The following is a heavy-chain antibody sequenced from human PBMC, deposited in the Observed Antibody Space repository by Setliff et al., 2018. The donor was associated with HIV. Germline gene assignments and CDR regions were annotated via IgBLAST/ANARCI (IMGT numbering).Heavy chain of an antibody. CDR2: ISSSSSTI. CDR3: AKDRDYGDNLLLLNWFDP. V-gene: IGHV3-48*01. J-gene: IGHJ5*02. CDR1: GFTFSSYS. D-gene: IGHD4-17*01. Sequence: PGGSLRLSCAASGFTFSSYSMNWVRQAPGKGLEWVSYISSSSSTIYYADSVKGRFTISRDNSKNTLYLQMNSLRGEDTAVYHCAKDRDYGDNLLLLNWFDPWGQGTLVTVSS.